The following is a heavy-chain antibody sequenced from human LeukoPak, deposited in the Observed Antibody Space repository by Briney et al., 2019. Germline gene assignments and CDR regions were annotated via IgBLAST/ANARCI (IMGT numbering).Heavy chain of an antibody. D-gene: IGHD2-2*01. V-gene: IGHV3-30*18. J-gene: IGHJ4*02. CDR1: GFTFNNYG. Sequence: GGSLRLSCAASGFTFNNYGMHWVRQAPGKGPEWVAVISYDGRNKHYPDSVKGRFTISRDISTDTLWLQMDSLRTEDTAVYYCAKGPLRGTAAAIDYWGQGTLVTVSS. CDR2: ISYDGRNK. CDR3: AKGPLRGTAAAIDY.